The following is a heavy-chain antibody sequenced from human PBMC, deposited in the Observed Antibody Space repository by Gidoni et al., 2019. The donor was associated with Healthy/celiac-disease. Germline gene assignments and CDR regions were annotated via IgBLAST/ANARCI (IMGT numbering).Heavy chain of an antibody. V-gene: IGHV4-34*01. CDR3: ARGGRERRFYYYGMDV. CDR2: INHSGST. J-gene: IGHJ6*02. CDR1: GWSFSGYY. Sequence: QVQLQQWGAGLLQPSETLSLTCAVYGWSFSGYYWSWIRQPPGKGLEWIGEINHSGSTNYNPSLKSRVTISVDTSKNQFSLKLSSVTAADTAVYYCARGGRERRFYYYGMDVWGQGTTVTVSS. D-gene: IGHD1-1*01.